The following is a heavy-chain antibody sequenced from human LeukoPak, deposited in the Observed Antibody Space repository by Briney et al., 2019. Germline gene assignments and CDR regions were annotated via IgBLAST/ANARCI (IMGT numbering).Heavy chain of an antibody. Sequence: GGSLRLSCAASGFTFSSYSMNWVRQAPGKGLEWVSVIYSGGSTYYADSVKGRFTISRDNSKNTLYLQMNSLRAEDTAVYYCARARITVTTGGLDYWGQGTLVTVSS. J-gene: IGHJ4*02. CDR1: GFTFSSYS. D-gene: IGHD4-17*01. CDR3: ARARITVTTGGLDY. V-gene: IGHV3-66*02. CDR2: IYSGGST.